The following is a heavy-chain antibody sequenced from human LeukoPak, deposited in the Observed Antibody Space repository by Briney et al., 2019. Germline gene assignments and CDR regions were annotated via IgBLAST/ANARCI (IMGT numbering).Heavy chain of an antibody. D-gene: IGHD5-12*01. J-gene: IGHJ4*02. CDR2: ISYDGSSK. V-gene: IGHV3-30-3*01. CDR3: ARDRSSYEYYFDH. Sequence: PGRSLRLSCAASGFIFSNYAMHWVRQAPGKGLEWVAVISYDGSSKYYADSVKGRFTISRDNSKNTLYLQMNSLRAEDTAVFCCARDRSSYEYYFDHWGQGTLVTVSS. CDR1: GFIFSNYA.